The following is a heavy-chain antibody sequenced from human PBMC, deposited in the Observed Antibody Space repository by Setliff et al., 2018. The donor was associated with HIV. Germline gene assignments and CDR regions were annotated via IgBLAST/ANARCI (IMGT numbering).Heavy chain of an antibody. CDR2: VYHTGST. CDR3: ARHAAGPDGPFDY. J-gene: IGHJ4*02. V-gene: IGHV4-38-2*01. D-gene: IGHD2-2*01. Sequence: PSETLSLTCGVSGYSMSSGYYWGWIRQPPGKGLEWIGNVYHTGSTYYNPSLKSRVTISVDTSKNQFSLKLSSVIAADTAVYHCARHAAGPDGPFDYWGQGTLVTVSS. CDR1: GYSMSSGYY.